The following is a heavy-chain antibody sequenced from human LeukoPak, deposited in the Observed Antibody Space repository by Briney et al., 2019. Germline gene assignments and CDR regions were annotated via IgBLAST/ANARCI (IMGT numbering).Heavy chain of an antibody. J-gene: IGHJ4*02. Sequence: SETLSLTCAVYGGSFSGYYWSWIRQPPGKGLEWIGEINHSGSTNYNPSLKSRVTISVDTSKNQFSLKLSSVTAEDTAVYYCARKLQVVPAADFDYWGQGTLVTVSS. D-gene: IGHD2-2*01. CDR1: GGSFSGYY. V-gene: IGHV4-34*01. CDR2: INHSGST. CDR3: ARKLQVVPAADFDY.